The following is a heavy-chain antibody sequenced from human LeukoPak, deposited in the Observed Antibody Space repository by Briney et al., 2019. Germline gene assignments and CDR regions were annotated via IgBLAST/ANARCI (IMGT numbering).Heavy chain of an antibody. D-gene: IGHD3-10*01. CDR2: LRSSGNGT. V-gene: IGHV3-74*03. Sequence: PGGSLRLSCAASGFNFSSHWMHWVRQAPGKGLVWVSRLRSSGNGTTYADSVKGRFTISRDNAKNTLFLQMNSLRIEDTAVYYCVRGREVRGRSMDVWGKGTTVIVPP. CDR1: GFNFSSHW. CDR3: VRGREVRGRSMDV. J-gene: IGHJ6*04.